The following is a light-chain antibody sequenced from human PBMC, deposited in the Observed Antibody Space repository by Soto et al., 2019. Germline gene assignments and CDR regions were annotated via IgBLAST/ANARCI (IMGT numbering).Light chain of an antibody. Sequence: QSVLTQPPSASGTPGQRFTISCSGSTSNIGRNSVYWYQQLPGTAPKLVMYGDVQRPSGVPDRFSGSKSGTSASLAISGLRSEDEADYYCCSNADSSTYVFGTGTKLTVL. CDR2: GDV. CDR3: CSNADSSTYV. CDR1: TSNIGRNS. V-gene: IGLV1-47*02. J-gene: IGLJ1*01.